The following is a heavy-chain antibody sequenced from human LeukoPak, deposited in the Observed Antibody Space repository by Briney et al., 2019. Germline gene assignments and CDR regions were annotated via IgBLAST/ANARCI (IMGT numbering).Heavy chain of an antibody. CDR2: ISGFGGST. Sequence: GGSLRLSCAASGFTFNNYAMNWVRQAPGKGLEWVSGISGFGGSTYYAPSVKGRLTISRDNFGNMLYLHLDSLRVEDTAIYYCARRSGRICSSFAYWGKGALVPVP. CDR3: ARRSGRICSSFAY. J-gene: IGHJ4*02. D-gene: IGHD2-15*01. V-gene: IGHV3-23*01. CDR1: GFTFNNYA.